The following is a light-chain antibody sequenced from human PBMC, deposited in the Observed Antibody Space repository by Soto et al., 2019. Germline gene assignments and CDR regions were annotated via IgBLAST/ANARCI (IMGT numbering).Light chain of an antibody. CDR1: QSVSSSY. J-gene: IGKJ3*01. V-gene: IGKV3-20*01. CDR2: GAS. Sequence: EIVLTQSPGTLSLSPGEGATLSCRASQSVSSSYLAWYQQKPGQAPRLLIYGASSRATGIPDRFSGSGSGTDFTLTISRLEPEDFAVYYCQRLYTFGPGTKVDIK. CDR3: QRLYT.